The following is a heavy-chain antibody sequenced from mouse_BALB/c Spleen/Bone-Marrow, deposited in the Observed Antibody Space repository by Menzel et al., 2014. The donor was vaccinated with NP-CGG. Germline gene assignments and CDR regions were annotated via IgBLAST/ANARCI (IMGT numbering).Heavy chain of an antibody. J-gene: IGHJ4*01. CDR3: ARGYYVMDY. CDR2: INPSCGYT. V-gene: IGHV1-7*01. Sequence: VQLQQSGAELAKPGASVKMSCKASGYTLTSYWMHWVKQRPGQGLEWIGYINPSCGYTEFNQRFKDKATLTADRSSSTAYMQLSSLTSEDSAVYYCARGYYVMDYWGQGTSVTVSS. CDR1: GYTLTSYW.